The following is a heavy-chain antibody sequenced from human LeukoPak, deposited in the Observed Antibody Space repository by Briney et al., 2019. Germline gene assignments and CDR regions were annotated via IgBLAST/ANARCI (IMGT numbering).Heavy chain of an antibody. CDR3: ARRSYYDSGIPDGFHFDS. J-gene: IGHJ4*02. V-gene: IGHV5-51*01. Sequence: GESLKISCKGSGYIFTSYWIGWVRQMPGKGLEWVGLVYPGDSATRYSPSFQGQVSISADKSLSTAYLRWSSLRASDTAIYYCARRSYYDSGIPDGFHFDSWGQGTLVTVSS. CDR2: VYPGDSAT. CDR1: GYIFTSYW. D-gene: IGHD3-10*01.